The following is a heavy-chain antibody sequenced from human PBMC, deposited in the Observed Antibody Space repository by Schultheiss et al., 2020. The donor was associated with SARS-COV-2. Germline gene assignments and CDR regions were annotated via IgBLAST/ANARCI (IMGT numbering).Heavy chain of an antibody. Sequence: GGSLRLSCAASGFSVSSNYMTWVRQAPGKGLEWIAFIRSNTYGGTTEYAASVKGRFTISRDDSESIAYLQMDSVRTEDTAVYYCSRVLVRSYNYYGMDVWGQGTTVTVS. CDR1: GFSVSSNY. CDR2: IRSNTYGGTT. J-gene: IGHJ6*02. V-gene: IGHV3-71*01. D-gene: IGHD3-16*01. CDR3: SRVLVRSYNYYGMDV.